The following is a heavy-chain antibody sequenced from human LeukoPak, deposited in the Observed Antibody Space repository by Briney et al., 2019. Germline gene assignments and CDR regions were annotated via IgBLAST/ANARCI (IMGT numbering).Heavy chain of an antibody. CDR2: IYYSGST. V-gene: IGHV4-39*01. CDR1: GGSISSSSYY. CDR3: ARRRTPVHRYFDS. J-gene: IGHJ4*02. D-gene: IGHD3-9*01. Sequence: PSETLSLTCTVSGGSISSSSYYWGWIRQPPGKGLEWIGSIYYSGSTYYNPSLKSRVTISVGTSKNQFSLKLSSVTAADTAVYYCARRRTPVHRYFDSWGQGTLVTVSS.